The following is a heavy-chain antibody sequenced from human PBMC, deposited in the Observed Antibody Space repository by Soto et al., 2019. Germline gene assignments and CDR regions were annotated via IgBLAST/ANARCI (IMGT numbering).Heavy chain of an antibody. Sequence: PGGSLRLSCAASGFTFSSYSMNWVRQAPGKGLEWVSYISSSSSTIYYADSVKGRFTISRDNAKNSLYLQMNSLRAEDTAVYYCARDSMVRGVITPLYGYYYYYMDVWGKGTTVTVSS. CDR2: ISSSSSTI. V-gene: IGHV3-48*01. J-gene: IGHJ6*03. D-gene: IGHD3-10*01. CDR3: ARDSMVRGVITPLYGYYYYYMDV. CDR1: GFTFSSYS.